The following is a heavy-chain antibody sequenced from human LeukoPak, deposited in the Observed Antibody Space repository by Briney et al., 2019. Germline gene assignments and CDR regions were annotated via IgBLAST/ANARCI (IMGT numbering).Heavy chain of an antibody. CDR2: IKSKTDGGTT. J-gene: IGHJ4*02. V-gene: IGHV3-15*01. CDR1: GFTFSNAW. D-gene: IGHD3-3*01. CDR3: TTGGLEWLAEVDY. Sequence: GGSLRLSCAASGFTFSNAWMSWVRQAPGKGLEWVGRIKSKTDGGTTDYAAPVKGRFTISRDDSKNTLYLQMNSLKTEDTAVYYCTTGGLEWLAEVDYWGQGTLVTVSS.